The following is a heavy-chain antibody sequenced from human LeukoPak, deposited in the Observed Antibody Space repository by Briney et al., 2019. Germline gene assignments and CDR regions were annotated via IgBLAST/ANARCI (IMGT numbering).Heavy chain of an antibody. CDR3: ARSGLNDYGGLGLDY. CDR1: GYSFTTYW. Sequence: GESLKISCKGSGYSFTTYWIGRVRQMPGKGLEWMGIIYPGDSDTRYSPSFQGQVTISADKSISTAYLQWSSLKASDTAMYYCARSGLNDYGGLGLDYWGQGTLVTVSS. CDR2: IYPGDSDT. D-gene: IGHD4-17*01. J-gene: IGHJ4*02. V-gene: IGHV5-51*01.